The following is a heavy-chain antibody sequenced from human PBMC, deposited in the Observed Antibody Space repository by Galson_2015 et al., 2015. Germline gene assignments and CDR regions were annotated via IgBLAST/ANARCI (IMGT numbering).Heavy chain of an antibody. V-gene: IGHV3-23*01. D-gene: IGHD4-17*01. CDR1: GFTFSSYA. CDR2: ILAGGGGI. J-gene: IGHJ4*02. CDR3: AKDRKPDGHYDLDY. Sequence: SLRLSCAASGFTFSSYAMNWVRQAPGKGLEWVSVILAGGGGIRYADSVKGRFTISRDNSKNTLYLQMNSLRDEDTAVYYCAKDRKPDGHYDLDYWGQGTLVTVSS.